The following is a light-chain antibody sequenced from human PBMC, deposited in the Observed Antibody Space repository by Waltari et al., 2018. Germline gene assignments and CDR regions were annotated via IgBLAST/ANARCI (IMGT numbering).Light chain of an antibody. CDR3: QQYHKWPLT. CDR1: QSISISH. V-gene: IGKV3-15*01. Sequence: EIVMTQSPGTLSLSPGERATLSCRASQSISISHLAWHQRKPGQPPRLLIYGTSIRAFGIPARFSGSGYGTEFTLTISSLQSEDSAVYYCQQYHKWPLTFGPGTKLEIK. J-gene: IGKJ3*01. CDR2: GTS.